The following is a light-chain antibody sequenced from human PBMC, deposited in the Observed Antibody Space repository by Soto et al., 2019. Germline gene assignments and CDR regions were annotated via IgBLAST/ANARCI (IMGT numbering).Light chain of an antibody. J-gene: IGKJ2*01. V-gene: IGKV3-15*01. CDR3: QQYNNWPPYT. CDR2: RAS. CDR1: QSVSSN. Sequence: EIVMTQSPATLSVSPGERATLSCRASQSVSSNLACYQQKPCQAHRLLLYRASTRATGIPDRFSGSGSGTEFTLTISSLQSEDFAVYYCQQYNNWPPYTFGQGTKLEIK.